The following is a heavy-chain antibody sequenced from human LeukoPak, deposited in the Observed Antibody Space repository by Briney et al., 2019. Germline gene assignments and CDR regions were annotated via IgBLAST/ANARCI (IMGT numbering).Heavy chain of an antibody. V-gene: IGHV1-3*01. J-gene: IGHJ4*02. D-gene: IGHD3-22*01. CDR2: INAGNGNT. CDR3: ARSSVRVYDSSGYYSPPNF. CDR1: GYTFTSYA. Sequence: ASVKVSCKASGYTFTSYAMHWVRQAPGQRLEWMGWINAGNGNTKYSQKFQGRVTITRDTSASTAYMELSSLRSEDTAVYYCARSSVRVYDSSGYYSPPNFWGQGTLVTASS.